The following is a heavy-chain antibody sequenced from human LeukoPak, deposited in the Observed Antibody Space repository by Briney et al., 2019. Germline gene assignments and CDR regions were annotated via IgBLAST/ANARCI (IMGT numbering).Heavy chain of an antibody. CDR3: ARDQLANWFDP. D-gene: IGHD5-18*01. J-gene: IGHJ5*02. V-gene: IGHV4-59*01. Sequence: AETLSLTCTVSGGSISSYYWSWIRQPPGKGLEWIGYIYYSGSTNYNPSLKSRVTISVDTSKNQFSLKLSSVTAADTAVYYCARDQLANWFDPWGQGTLVTVSS. CDR2: IYYSGST. CDR1: GGSISSYY.